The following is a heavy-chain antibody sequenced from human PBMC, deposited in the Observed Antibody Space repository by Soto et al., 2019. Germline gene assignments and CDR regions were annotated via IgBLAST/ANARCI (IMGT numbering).Heavy chain of an antibody. CDR2: IYYNGDI. CDR1: GGSVSSGSFY. V-gene: IGHV4-39*01. Sequence: QLQLKQSGPGPVKPWETLSLTCTVSGGSVSSGSFYWGWIRQPPGKGLEWIGDIYYNGDIYYNPSLKSRVAISMDKGENQSTMEPGYVTPADTAVCYCARRDIDNWIQGHAFAFWGQGTMVAVSS. D-gene: IGHD1-20*01. J-gene: IGHJ3*01. CDR3: ARRDIDNWIQGHAFAF.